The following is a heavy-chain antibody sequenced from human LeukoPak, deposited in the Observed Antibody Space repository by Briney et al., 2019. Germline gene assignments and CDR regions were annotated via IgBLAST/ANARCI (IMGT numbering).Heavy chain of an antibody. J-gene: IGHJ4*02. CDR2: INHSGST. Sequence: SETLSLTCTVSGGSISSSSYYWGWIRQPPGKGLEWIGEINHSGSTNYNPSLKSRVTISVDTSKNQFSLKLSSVTAADTAVYYCARHVYSSSPRRPFDYWGQGTLVTVSS. V-gene: IGHV4-39*01. CDR1: GGSISSSSYY. D-gene: IGHD6-6*01. CDR3: ARHVYSSSPRRPFDY.